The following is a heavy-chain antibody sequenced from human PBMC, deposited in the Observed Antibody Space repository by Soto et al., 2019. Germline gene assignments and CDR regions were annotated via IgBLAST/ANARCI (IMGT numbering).Heavy chain of an antibody. CDR1: GFTFSSYS. D-gene: IGHD3-16*01. Sequence: EVQLVESGGGLVKPGGSLRLSCAASGFTFSSYSMNWVRQAPGKGLEWVSSISSSSSYIYYADSVKGRFTISRDNAKNSLYLQMNSLRAEDTAVYYCARGPVYIYYYYYYMDVWGKGTTVTVSS. J-gene: IGHJ6*03. CDR3: ARGPVYIYYYYYYMDV. CDR2: ISSSSSYI. V-gene: IGHV3-21*01.